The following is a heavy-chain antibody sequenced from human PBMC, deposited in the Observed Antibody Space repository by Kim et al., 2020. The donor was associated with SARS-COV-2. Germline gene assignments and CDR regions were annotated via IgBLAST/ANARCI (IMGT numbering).Heavy chain of an antibody. D-gene: IGHD3-22*01. V-gene: IGHV1-46*01. CDR3: ARADDSSSNHFDY. Sequence: YAQKITGRDPMTRDTSTRTVYMELSSLRSEDTAVYYCARADDSSSNHFDYWGQGTLVTVSS. J-gene: IGHJ4*02.